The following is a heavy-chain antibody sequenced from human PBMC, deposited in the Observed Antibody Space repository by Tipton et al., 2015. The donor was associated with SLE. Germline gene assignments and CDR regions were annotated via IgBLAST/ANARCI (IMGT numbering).Heavy chain of an antibody. CDR1: GYFISSGDY. V-gene: IGHV4-31*11. CDR2: IYYSGRT. Sequence: TLSLTCAVSGYFISSGDYWGWFRQHPGKGLEWIGYIYYSGRTYYNPSTKSRVTISVDTSKNQFSLKLSSVTAADTAVYYCARDVAAAGLFDYWGQGTLVTVSS. CDR3: ARDVAAAGLFDY. J-gene: IGHJ4*02. D-gene: IGHD6-13*01.